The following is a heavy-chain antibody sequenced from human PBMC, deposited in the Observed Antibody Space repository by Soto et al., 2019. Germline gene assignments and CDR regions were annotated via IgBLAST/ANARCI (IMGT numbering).Heavy chain of an antibody. CDR1: GGSFSGYY. D-gene: IGHD6-19*01. V-gene: IGHV4-34*01. CDR3: ARSSGWRNWYFDL. CDR2: INHIGST. Sequence: QVQLQQWGAGLLKLWEIMSLTCAVYGGSFSGYYWSWIRQPPGKGLEWIGAINHIGSTNYNQSLKSLVTISVHTSKNQFSLTLSSVTAAATAVYYCARSSGWRNWYFDLWGRGTLVTFSS. J-gene: IGHJ2*01.